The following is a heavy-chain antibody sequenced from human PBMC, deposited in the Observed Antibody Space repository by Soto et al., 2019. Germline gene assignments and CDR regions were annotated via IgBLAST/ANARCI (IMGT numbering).Heavy chain of an antibody. V-gene: IGHV3-21*01. Sequence: EVQLVESGGGLVKPGGSLRLSCAASGFTFSSYSMNWVRQAPGKGLEWVSSISSSSSYIYYADSVKGRFTISRDNAKNSLYLQMNSLRAEDTAVYYCARDQVGATMGGVYWGQGTLVTVSS. CDR1: GFTFSSYS. J-gene: IGHJ4*02. CDR2: ISSSSSYI. CDR3: ARDQVGATMGGVY. D-gene: IGHD1-26*01.